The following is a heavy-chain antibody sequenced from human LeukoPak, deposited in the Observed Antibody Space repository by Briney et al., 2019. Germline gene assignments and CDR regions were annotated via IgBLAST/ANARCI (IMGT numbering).Heavy chain of an antibody. CDR3: ARHASPYSSNYYFDY. CDR1: GYSFLSHW. J-gene: IGHJ4*02. V-gene: IGHV5-51*01. Sequence: GESLKISCKGSGYSFLSHWIGWVRQIPGKGLEWMGIIYPGDSDTRYNPSFQGQVTISADKSISTAYLQWSSLKASDTAMHYCARHASPYSSNYYFDYWGQGALVTVSS. D-gene: IGHD6-13*01. CDR2: IYPGDSDT.